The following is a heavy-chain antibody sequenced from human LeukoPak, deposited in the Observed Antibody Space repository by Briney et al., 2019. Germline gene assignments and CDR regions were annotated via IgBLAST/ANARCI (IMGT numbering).Heavy chain of an antibody. J-gene: IGHJ6*02. CDR2: IYYTGTT. Sequence: SETLSLTCTVSCGSISNYYWSWIRQPPGKALEWIGYIYYTGTTKYNPSLKSRATISLDTSKNQFSLKLTSVTAADTALFFCARGYDIDVWGQGTTVTVSS. CDR1: CGSISNYY. CDR3: ARGYDIDV. V-gene: IGHV4-59*01.